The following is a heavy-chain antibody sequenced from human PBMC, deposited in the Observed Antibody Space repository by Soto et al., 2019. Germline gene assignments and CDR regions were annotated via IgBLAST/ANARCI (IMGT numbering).Heavy chain of an antibody. J-gene: IGHJ5*02. V-gene: IGHV1-8*01. CDR3: LLLRRDVELLLSRWFDP. Sequence: QVQLVQSGAEVKKPGASVKVSCKASGYTFTSYDMNWVRQATGQGLEWMGWMNPNSGNTGYAQKFQSRVTMNRNTSISTPYMELSSLRSEDTAVYYCLLLRRDVELLLSRWFDPWGQGTLVTVSS. CDR1: GYTFTSYD. CDR2: MNPNSGNT. D-gene: IGHD2-15*01.